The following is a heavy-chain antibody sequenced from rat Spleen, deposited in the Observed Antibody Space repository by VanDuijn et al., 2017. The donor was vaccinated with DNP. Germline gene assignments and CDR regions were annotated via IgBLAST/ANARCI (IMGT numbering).Heavy chain of an antibody. CDR1: GFTFSYYG. D-gene: IGHD3-1*01. V-gene: IGHV5-20*01. CDR2: ISYDGVHA. CDR3: ARGSTSIYWYFDF. J-gene: IGHJ1*01. Sequence: EVQLVESGGGLVQPGRSLKLSCAASGFTFSYYGIHWIRQAPTKGLEWVASISYDGVHAYYRGSVKGRFTISRDDAKSSLYLQMNSLKSEDTATYYCARGSTSIYWYFDFWGPGTMVTVSS.